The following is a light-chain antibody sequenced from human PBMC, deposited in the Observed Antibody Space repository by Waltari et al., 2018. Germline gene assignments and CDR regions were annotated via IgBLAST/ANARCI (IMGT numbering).Light chain of an antibody. V-gene: IGLV2-23*02. CDR1: SSDVGGYKY. Sequence: QSALTQPASVSGSPGQSITISCTGTSSDVGGYKYVSWYQQHPGKAPKLMIYNVSKRPSGVANRFSGSKSGNTAFLTISGLQAEDEADYYCCSYAGSTTSVVFGGGTKVTVL. CDR2: NVS. CDR3: CSYAGSTTSVV. J-gene: IGLJ3*02.